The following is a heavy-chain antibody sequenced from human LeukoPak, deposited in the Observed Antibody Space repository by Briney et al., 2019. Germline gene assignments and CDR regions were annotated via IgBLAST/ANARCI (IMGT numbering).Heavy chain of an antibody. CDR2: IWSDGSNK. Sequence: GGSLRLSCAASGFTFSNYGMHWVRQAPGKGLEWVPVIWSDGSNKYYADSVRGRFTISRDNSKNTLYLQMNSLRAEDTAVYYCARVTMVAAASYNWFVPWGQGTLVTVSS. CDR1: GFTFSNYG. D-gene: IGHD2-15*01. V-gene: IGHV3-33*01. CDR3: ARVTMVAAASYNWFVP. J-gene: IGHJ5*02.